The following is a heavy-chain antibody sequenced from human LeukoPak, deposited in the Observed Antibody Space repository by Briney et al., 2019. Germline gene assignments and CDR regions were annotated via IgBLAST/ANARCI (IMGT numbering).Heavy chain of an antibody. V-gene: IGHV3-7*02. J-gene: IGHJ4*02. CDR1: GFTFSSHW. CDR2: IKHDGSEK. CDR3: ALYNWNSKRDLDY. D-gene: IGHD1-7*01. Sequence: GGSLRLSCAASGFTFSSHWMSWVRQAQAEGLEWVANIKHDGSEKYYMGPVKGRFSISRDNAKNSLYLQMNRLRAEDTAVYYCALYNWNSKRDLDYWGQGTLVTVSP.